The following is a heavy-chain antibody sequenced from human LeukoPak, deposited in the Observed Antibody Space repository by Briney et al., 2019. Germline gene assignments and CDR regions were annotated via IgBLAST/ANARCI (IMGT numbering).Heavy chain of an antibody. D-gene: IGHD1-26*01. V-gene: IGHV4-39*07. CDR2: ISSTGTT. CDR3: AKGERSYYDY. Sequence: SSETLSLTCTVSGGSISSTNYYWDWIRQPPGKGLEWIGTISSTGTTYYSTSLKSRVTISVDTSKNQFSLKLSSVTAADTAVYYCAKGERSYYDYWGQGTLVTVSS. CDR1: GGSISSTNYY. J-gene: IGHJ4*02.